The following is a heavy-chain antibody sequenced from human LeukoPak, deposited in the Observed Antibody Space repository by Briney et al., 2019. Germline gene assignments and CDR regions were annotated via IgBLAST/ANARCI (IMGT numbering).Heavy chain of an antibody. CDR3: AKDTRHDSSSYSDY. J-gene: IGHJ4*02. Sequence: PGGSLRLSFSASEFTFSSCAMNWLRQAPGKGLEYVSGISATGVNTYYADSVKGRFTISRDNSKNTLYLQMRSLRAEDTAVYYCAKDTRHDSSSYSDYWGQGTLVTVSS. CDR2: ISATGVNT. CDR1: EFTFSSCA. V-gene: IGHV3-64D*09. D-gene: IGHD3-22*01.